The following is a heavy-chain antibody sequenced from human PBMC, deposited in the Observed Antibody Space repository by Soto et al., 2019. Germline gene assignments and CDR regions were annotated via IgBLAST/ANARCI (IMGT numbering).Heavy chain of an antibody. Sequence: PGGSLRLSCAASGFTFSSYGMHWVRQAPGKGLEWVAVIWYDGSNKYYADSVKGRFTISRDNSKNTLYLQMNSLRAEDTAVYYCARDTSDSSGYYYNYFDYWGQGTLVTVSS. V-gene: IGHV3-33*01. J-gene: IGHJ4*02. CDR2: IWYDGSNK. CDR3: ARDTSDSSGYYYNYFDY. D-gene: IGHD3-22*01. CDR1: GFTFSSYG.